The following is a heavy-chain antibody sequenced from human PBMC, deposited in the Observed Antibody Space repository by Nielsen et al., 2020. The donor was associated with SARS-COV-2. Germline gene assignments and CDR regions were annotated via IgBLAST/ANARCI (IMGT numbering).Heavy chain of an antibody. CDR3: ARVVENYYGSGSSDY. D-gene: IGHD3-10*01. CDR2: INAGNGNT. CDR1: GYTFTSYA. Sequence: ASVKVSCKASGYTFTSYAMHWVRQAPGQRLEWMGWINAGNGNTKYSQKFQGRVTITRDTSASTAYMELSSLRSEDTAVYYCARVVENYYGSGSSDYWGQGTLVTVSS. J-gene: IGHJ4*02. V-gene: IGHV1-3*01.